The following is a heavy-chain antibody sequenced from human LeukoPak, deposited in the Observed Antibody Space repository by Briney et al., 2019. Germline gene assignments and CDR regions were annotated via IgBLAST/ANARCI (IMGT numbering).Heavy chain of an antibody. CDR1: GFTFSDYY. CDR3: TREDNWYFDL. Sequence: PGGSLRLSCAASGFTFSDYYMTCIRQAPGKGLEWLSYISTGSSYTNYADSVKGRFTISRDNAKNSLYLQLNSLRVEDTAVYYCTREDNWYFDLWGRGTLVTVSS. CDR2: ISTGSSYT. J-gene: IGHJ2*01. V-gene: IGHV3-11*05.